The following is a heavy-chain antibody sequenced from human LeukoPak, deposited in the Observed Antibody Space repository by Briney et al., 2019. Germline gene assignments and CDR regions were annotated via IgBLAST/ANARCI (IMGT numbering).Heavy chain of an antibody. CDR2: ISGSSTNT. D-gene: IGHD6-13*01. CDR1: GFTFSDYY. Sequence: GGSLRLSCAASGFTFSDYYMTWIRQAPGKGLEWVSYISGSSTNTNYADSVKGRFTISRDNAKNSLYLQMNSLRAEDTAVYYCARDRSIAAAGTVFGYWGQGTLVTVSS. CDR3: ARDRSIAAAGTVFGY. J-gene: IGHJ4*02. V-gene: IGHV3-11*06.